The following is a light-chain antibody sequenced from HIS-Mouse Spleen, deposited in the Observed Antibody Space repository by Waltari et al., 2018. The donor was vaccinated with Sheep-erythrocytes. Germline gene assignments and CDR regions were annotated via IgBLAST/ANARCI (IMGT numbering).Light chain of an antibody. CDR3: SSYAGSNNWV. Sequence: QSALTQPPSASGSPGQSVTISCTGTSSAVGGYHYVSWYQQHPGKAPKLMIYEVSKRPSRVPDRFSGSKSGNTASLTVSGLQAGDEADYYCSSYAGSNNWVFGGGTKLTVL. CDR2: EVS. CDR1: SSAVGGYHY. J-gene: IGLJ3*02. V-gene: IGLV2-8*01.